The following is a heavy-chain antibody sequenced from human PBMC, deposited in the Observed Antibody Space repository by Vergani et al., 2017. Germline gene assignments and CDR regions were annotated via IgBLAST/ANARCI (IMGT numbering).Heavy chain of an antibody. CDR3: ARHDIGGDNWNHDTLDI. J-gene: IGHJ3*02. D-gene: IGHD1-14*01. CDR1: GYSFTSNL. CDR2: IDPSDSYT. Sequence: EVQLVQSGAEVRKPGESLRISCKGSGYSFTSNLISWVRQMPGKGLEWMGRIDPSDSYTKYSPSFQGHVTISADKSITPAYLQWSSLEASDTAMYYCARHDIGGDNWNHDTLDIWGQGTMVTVSS. V-gene: IGHV5-10-1*03.